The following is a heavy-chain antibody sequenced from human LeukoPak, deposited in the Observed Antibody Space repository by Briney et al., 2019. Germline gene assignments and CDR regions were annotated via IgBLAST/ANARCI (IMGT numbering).Heavy chain of an antibody. V-gene: IGHV3-23*01. D-gene: IGHD6-6*01. CDR3: AKDRDVYSSSDWVY. CDR2: ISGLGGST. J-gene: IGHJ4*02. Sequence: QPGGSLRLSCAASGFTFSSYAMTWVRQAPGKGLEWVSAISGLGGSTYYADSVKGRLTISRDNSKNTLYLQMNSLRAEDTAVYYCAKDRDVYSSSDWVYWGQGTLVTVSS. CDR1: GFTFSSYA.